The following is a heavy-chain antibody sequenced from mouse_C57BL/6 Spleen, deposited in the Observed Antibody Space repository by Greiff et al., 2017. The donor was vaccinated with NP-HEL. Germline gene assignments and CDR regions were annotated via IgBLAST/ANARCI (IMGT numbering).Heavy chain of an antibody. CDR1: GFNIKDYY. CDR2: IDPEDGDT. Sequence: VQLQQSGAELVRPGASVKLSCTASGFNIKDYYMHWVKQRPEQGLEWIGRIDPEDGDTEYAPKFQGKATMTADTSSNTAYLQLSSLTSEDTAVYYCTRDLYYDYDGFAYWGQGTLVTVSA. D-gene: IGHD2-4*01. CDR3: TRDLYYDYDGFAY. V-gene: IGHV14-1*01. J-gene: IGHJ3*01.